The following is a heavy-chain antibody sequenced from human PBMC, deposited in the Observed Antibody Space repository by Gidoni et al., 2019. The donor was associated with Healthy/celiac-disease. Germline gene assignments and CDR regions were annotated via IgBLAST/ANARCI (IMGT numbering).Heavy chain of an antibody. CDR2: ISAYNGNT. CDR1: GYTFTSYG. Sequence: QVQLVQSGAEVKQPGASGKVSCKASGYTFTSYGISWVRQAPGQGLEWMGWISAYNGNTNYAQKLQGRVTMTTDTSTSTAYMELRSLRSDDTAVYYFARDWFIMRYCSGGSCSEGYWGQGTLVTVSS. V-gene: IGHV1-18*01. CDR3: ARDWFIMRYCSGGSCSEGY. D-gene: IGHD2-15*01. J-gene: IGHJ4*02.